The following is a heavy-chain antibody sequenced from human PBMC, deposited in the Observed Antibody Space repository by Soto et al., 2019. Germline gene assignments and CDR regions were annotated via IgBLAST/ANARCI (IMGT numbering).Heavy chain of an antibody. CDR1: GGSITSSSYY. CDR3: AGPAGADYTFDY. Sequence: QLQLQESGPGLVKPSETLSLTCAVSGGSITSSSYYWGWIRQAPGRGLEWIGTIYYRGSTYYNPSLESRVTKSADTSKDQLSLTLSAVTAADAAVYYCAGPAGADYTFDYWGQGILVTVSS. J-gene: IGHJ4*02. CDR2: IYYRGST. V-gene: IGHV4-39*01. D-gene: IGHD4-4*01.